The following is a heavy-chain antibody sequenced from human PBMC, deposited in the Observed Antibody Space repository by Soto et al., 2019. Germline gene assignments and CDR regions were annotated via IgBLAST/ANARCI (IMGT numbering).Heavy chain of an antibody. CDR3: ARAAVIGYCSGGSCYFDY. D-gene: IGHD2-15*01. CDR1: GGTFSSYA. V-gene: IGHV1-69*06. CDR2: IIPIFGTA. J-gene: IGHJ4*02. Sequence: SVKVSCKASGGTFSSYAISWVRQAPGQGLEWMGGIIPIFGTANYAQKFQGRVTITADKSTSTAYMELSSLRSEDTAVYYCARAAVIGYCSGGSCYFDYWGQGTLVTVS.